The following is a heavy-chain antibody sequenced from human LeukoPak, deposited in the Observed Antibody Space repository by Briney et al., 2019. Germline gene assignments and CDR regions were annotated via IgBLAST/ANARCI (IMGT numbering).Heavy chain of an antibody. V-gene: IGHV4-59*02. Sequence: SETLSLTCTVSGGSVSDYYWSWIRQPPGKGLEWIGHIYLSERPNYSPSLKSRVTISVDTSKNQFSLKLSSVTAADTAVYYCARDLKGYSYGLGYWYFDLWGRGTLVTVSS. D-gene: IGHD5-18*01. CDR3: ARDLKGYSYGLGYWYFDL. CDR1: GGSVSDYY. J-gene: IGHJ2*01. CDR2: IYLSERP.